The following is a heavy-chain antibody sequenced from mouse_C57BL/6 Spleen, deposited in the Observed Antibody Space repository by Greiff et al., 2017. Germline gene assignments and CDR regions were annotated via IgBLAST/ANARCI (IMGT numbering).Heavy chain of an antibody. D-gene: IGHD1-1*01. V-gene: IGHV2-5*01. CDR3: AKRNYGSSYYAMDY. Sequence: VKVVESVPGLVQPSQSLSITCTVSGFSLTSYGVNWVRQSPGKGLEWLGVIWRGGSTDYTAAFMSRLSITKDNSKSQVFFKMNSLQADDTAIYYCAKRNYGSSYYAMDYWGQGTSGTVSS. J-gene: IGHJ4*01. CDR1: GFSLTSYG. CDR2: IWRGGST.